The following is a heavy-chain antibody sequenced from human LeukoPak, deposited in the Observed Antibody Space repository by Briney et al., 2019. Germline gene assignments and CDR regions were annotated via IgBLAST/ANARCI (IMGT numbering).Heavy chain of an antibody. D-gene: IGHD2-2*01. V-gene: IGHV1-2*02. Sequence: GASVKVSCKVSGYTLTELSMHWVRQAPGKGLEWMGWINPNSGGTNYAQKFQGRVTMTRDTSISTAYMELSRLRSDDTAVYYCARDGGSDVVANFDYWGQGTLVTVSS. CDR1: GYTLTELS. CDR2: INPNSGGT. J-gene: IGHJ4*02. CDR3: ARDGGSDVVANFDY.